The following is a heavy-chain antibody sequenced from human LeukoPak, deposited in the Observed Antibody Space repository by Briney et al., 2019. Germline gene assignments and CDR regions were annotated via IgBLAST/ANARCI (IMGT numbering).Heavy chain of an antibody. CDR3: ARETEFYYYDSSGYCLDY. Sequence: SETLSLTCGVYGGSFSGYYWSWIRQPPGKGLEWIGEVNHSGSTNYNPSLKSRVTISADTSKNQFSLKLSSVTAADTAVYYCARETEFYYYDSSGYCLDYWGQGTLVTVSS. J-gene: IGHJ4*02. CDR2: VNHSGST. CDR1: GGSFSGYY. D-gene: IGHD3-22*01. V-gene: IGHV4-34*01.